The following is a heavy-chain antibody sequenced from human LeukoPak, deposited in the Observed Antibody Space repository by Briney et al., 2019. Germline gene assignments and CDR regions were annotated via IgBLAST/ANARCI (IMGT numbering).Heavy chain of an antibody. CDR3: ARVAGGYCSGGSCYSGWFDP. D-gene: IGHD2-15*01. J-gene: IGHJ5*02. CDR1: GGTFSSYA. V-gene: IGHV1-69*13. CDR2: IIPIFGTA. Sequence: ASVKVSCKASGGTFSSYAISWVRQAPGQGLEWMGGIIPIFGTANYAQKFQGRVTITADESTSTAYMELRSLRSDDTAVYYCARVAGGYCSGGSCYSGWFDPWGQGTLVTVSS.